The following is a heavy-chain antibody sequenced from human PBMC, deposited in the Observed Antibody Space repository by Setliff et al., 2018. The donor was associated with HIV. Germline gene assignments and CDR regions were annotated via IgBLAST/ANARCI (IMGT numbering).Heavy chain of an antibody. J-gene: IGHJ5*02. CDR3: ARRSIAVREAQFDP. Sequence: VGTSETLSLTCTVSGGSISGQYWSWFRQPPGKNMEWIASIYSSGTTNYNPSLRSRVIISVDTPRNQFSLRVTSVTAADTALYYCARRSIAVREAQFDPWGQGTQVTVSS. V-gene: IGHV4-59*11. CDR2: IYSSGTT. CDR1: GGSISGQY. D-gene: IGHD6-6*01.